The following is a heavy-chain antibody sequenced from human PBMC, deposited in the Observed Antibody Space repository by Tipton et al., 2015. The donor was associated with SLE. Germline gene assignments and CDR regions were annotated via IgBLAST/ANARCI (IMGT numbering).Heavy chain of an antibody. J-gene: IGHJ3*02. Sequence: SLRLSCAASEFTFSSYAMHWVRQAPGKGLEWVAVISYDGSIKYYADSVKGRFTISRDNSKGTLYLQMNSLRVEDTAVYYCANARAAAAQAFDIWGQGTMVTVSS. CDR2: ISYDGSIK. CDR1: EFTFSSYA. D-gene: IGHD6-13*01. CDR3: ANARAAAAQAFDI. V-gene: IGHV3-30*04.